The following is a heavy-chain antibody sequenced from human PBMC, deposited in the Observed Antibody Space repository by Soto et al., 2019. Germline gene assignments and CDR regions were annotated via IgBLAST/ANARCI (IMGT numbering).Heavy chain of an antibody. Sequence: GGSLRLSCAASGFSVSTNYMTWVRQAPGKGLEWVSVIYSGGSTYYADSVKGRFNISRDNSKNTLHLQMNSLRAEDTAVYYCARGSGSLYYFDFWGRGTLVTVSS. J-gene: IGHJ4*02. CDR1: GFSVSTNY. CDR2: IYSGGST. CDR3: ARGSGSLYYFDF. V-gene: IGHV3-53*01. D-gene: IGHD1-26*01.